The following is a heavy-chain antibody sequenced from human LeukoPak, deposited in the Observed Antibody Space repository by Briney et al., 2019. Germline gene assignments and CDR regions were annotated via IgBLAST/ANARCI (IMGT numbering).Heavy chain of an antibody. J-gene: IGHJ4*02. CDR3: ARDSFAGYDSSGYSSYDY. CDR1: GFTFSTYW. D-gene: IGHD3-22*01. V-gene: IGHV3-7*01. CDR2: MNQDGSEK. Sequence: PGGSLRLSCAASGFTFSTYWMTWVRQAPGKGLDWVASMNQDGSEKYYVDSVKGRFTISRDNAKSSLSLQMNSLRAEDTAVYYCARDSFAGYDSSGYSSYDYWGQGTLVTVSS.